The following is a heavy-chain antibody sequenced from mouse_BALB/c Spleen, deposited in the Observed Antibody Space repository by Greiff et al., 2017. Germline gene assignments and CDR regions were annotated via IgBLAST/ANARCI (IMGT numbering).Heavy chain of an antibody. Sequence: EVQLQESGTVLARPGASVKMSCKASGYSFTSYWMHWVKQRPGQGLEWIGAIYPGNSDTSYNQKFQGKAKLTAVTSASTAYMELSSLTNEDSAVYYCTRSPNYYGSSFDYWGQGTTLTVSS. J-gene: IGHJ2*01. CDR2: IYPGNSDT. D-gene: IGHD1-1*01. CDR3: TRSPNYYGSSFDY. V-gene: IGHV1-5*01. CDR1: GYSFTSYW.